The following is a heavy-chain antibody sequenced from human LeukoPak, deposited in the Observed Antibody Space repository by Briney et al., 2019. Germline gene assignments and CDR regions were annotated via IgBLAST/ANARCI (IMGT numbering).Heavy chain of an antibody. J-gene: IGHJ4*02. CDR1: NGSFSGFH. D-gene: IGHD5-12*01. CDR2: INHGGST. V-gene: IGHV4-34*01. CDR3: ARGVATTNL. Sequence: SETLSLTCAVYNGSFSGFHLSWIRQPPGKGLEWIGEINHGGSTNYNPPLKSRVTISVDTSKNQLSLKLSSVTAADTAVYYCARGVATTNLWGQGTLVTVSS.